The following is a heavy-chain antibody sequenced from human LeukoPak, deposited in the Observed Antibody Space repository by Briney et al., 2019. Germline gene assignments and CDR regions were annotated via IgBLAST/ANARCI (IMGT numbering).Heavy chain of an antibody. Sequence: PSETLSLTCAVYGGSFSGYYWSWIRQPPGKGLEWIGEINHSGSTNYNPSLKRRATISVDTSKNQFSLKLSSVTAADTAVYYCARVGYYYGSGEANWFDPWGQGTLVTVSS. CDR2: INHSGST. CDR1: GGSFSGYY. J-gene: IGHJ5*02. V-gene: IGHV4-34*01. D-gene: IGHD3-10*01. CDR3: ARVGYYYGSGEANWFDP.